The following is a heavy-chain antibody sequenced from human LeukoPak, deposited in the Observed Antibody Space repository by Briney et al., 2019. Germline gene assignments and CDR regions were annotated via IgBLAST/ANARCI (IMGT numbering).Heavy chain of an antibody. CDR1: GFTFSIYA. CDR2: MSYDGTNK. V-gene: IGHV3-30*18. D-gene: IGHD2-21*02. Sequence: PGGSLRLSCAASGFTFSIYAMHWVRQAPEKGLEWVAVMSYDGTNKYYTDSVKGRFTISRDNSYNTLYLKTDSPAAEDRAVYYCAKESTAYYYTVCTSGAKGPRSPSP. CDR3: AKESTAYYYTVCTS. J-gene: IGHJ6*02.